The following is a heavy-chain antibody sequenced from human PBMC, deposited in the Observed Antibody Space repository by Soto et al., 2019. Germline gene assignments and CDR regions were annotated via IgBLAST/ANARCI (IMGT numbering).Heavy chain of an antibody. CDR3: VRDLGRYFRSGYMDL. CDR2: INEDSTYI. D-gene: IGHD3-9*01. Sequence: VQLVESGGGLVKPGGSLRLSCTASGFAFNTYSMNWVRQAPGKGLEWVSSINEDSTYIYYADSLRGRITISRDNAKDSLFLQMTTLRPDDTTVYYCVRDLGRYFRSGYMDLWGDGATVTVSS. J-gene: IGHJ6*03. V-gene: IGHV3-21*02. CDR1: GFAFNTYS.